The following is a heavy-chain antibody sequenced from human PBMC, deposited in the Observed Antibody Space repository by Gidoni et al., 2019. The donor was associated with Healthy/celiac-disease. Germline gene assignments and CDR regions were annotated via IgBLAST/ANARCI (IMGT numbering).Heavy chain of an antibody. J-gene: IGHJ4*02. CDR2: IYYSGST. CDR3: ARASGYYGSGSYFDY. D-gene: IGHD3-10*01. CDR1: GGSISSGGYY. V-gene: IGHV4-31*03. Sequence: QVQLQESGPGLVKPSQTLSLTCTVSGGSISSGGYYWSWIRQHPGKGLEWIGYIYYSGSTYYNPSLKSRVTISVDTSKNQFSLKLSSVTAADTAVYYCARASGYYGSGSYFDYWGQGTLVTVSS.